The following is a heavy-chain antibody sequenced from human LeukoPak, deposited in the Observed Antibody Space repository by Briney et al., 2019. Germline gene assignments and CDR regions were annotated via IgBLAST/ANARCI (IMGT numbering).Heavy chain of an antibody. CDR1: GFTFSSYW. Sequence: GGSLRLSCAASGFTFSSYWMHWVRQAPGKGLVWVSRINSDGSSTSYADSVKGRITISRDNAKNTLYLQMNSLRAEDSAVYYCARDLELVYYDSSGYDYWGQGTLVTVSS. CDR2: INSDGSST. D-gene: IGHD3-22*01. CDR3: ARDLELVYYDSSGYDY. J-gene: IGHJ4*02. V-gene: IGHV3-74*01.